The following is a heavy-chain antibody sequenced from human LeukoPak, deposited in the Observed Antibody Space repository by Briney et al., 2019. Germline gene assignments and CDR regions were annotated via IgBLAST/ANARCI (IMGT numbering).Heavy chain of an antibody. CDR2: INPSGGST. J-gene: IGHJ4*02. CDR3: VRNGSSDYGDY. D-gene: IGHD2-2*01. V-gene: IGHV1-46*03. CDR1: GYTLNSYS. Sequence: GASVKVSCKASGYTLNSYSMQWVRQAPGQGLEWMGIINPSGGSTRYGQKFQGRVTMTRDTSTSTVYMELRSLRSEDTAVYYCVRNGSSDYGDYWGQGTLVTVS.